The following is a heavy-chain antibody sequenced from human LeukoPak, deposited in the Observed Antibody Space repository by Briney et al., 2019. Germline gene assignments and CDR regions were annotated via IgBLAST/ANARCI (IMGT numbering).Heavy chain of an antibody. CDR1: GGTFSSYA. V-gene: IGHV1-2*06. J-gene: IGHJ5*02. CDR2: INPNSGGT. Sequence: ASVKVSCKASGGTFSSYAISWVRPAPGQGLEWMGRINPNSGGTNYAQKFQGRVTMTRDTSISTAYMELSRLRSDDTAVYYCARDRGYCSGGSCYRSLYWFDPWGQGTLVTVSS. D-gene: IGHD2-15*01. CDR3: ARDRGYCSGGSCYRSLYWFDP.